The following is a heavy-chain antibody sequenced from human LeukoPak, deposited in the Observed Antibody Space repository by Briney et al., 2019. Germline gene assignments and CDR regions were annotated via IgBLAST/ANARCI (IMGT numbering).Heavy chain of an antibody. CDR1: GFTFSTYA. CDR2: IRSSSRYI. J-gene: IGHJ4*02. Sequence: PWGSLRPSCAASGFTFSTYAMCGGLPAPGKRLGWVSFIRSSSRYIYYADSVRGRFTISRDNAKNSLYLQMNSLRAEDTAVYYCARGEWSSSPFDYWGQGTLVTVSS. V-gene: IGHV3-21*01. D-gene: IGHD6-6*01. CDR3: ARGEWSSSPFDY.